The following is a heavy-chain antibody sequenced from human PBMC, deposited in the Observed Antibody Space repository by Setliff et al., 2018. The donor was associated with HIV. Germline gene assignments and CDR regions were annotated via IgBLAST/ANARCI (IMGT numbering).Heavy chain of an antibody. J-gene: IGHJ4*02. CDR3: ARGNRVFDY. V-gene: IGHV4-59*01. CDR2: VYYTGST. CDR1: GDSISSNY. Sequence: SETLSLTCTVSGDSISSNYWTWIRQPPGKGLEYIGYVYYTGSTNYNPSLKNRVTISIDTSRNQFSLKLRSVTAADTAVYYCARGNRVFDYWGQGALVTVSS. D-gene: IGHD3-3*01.